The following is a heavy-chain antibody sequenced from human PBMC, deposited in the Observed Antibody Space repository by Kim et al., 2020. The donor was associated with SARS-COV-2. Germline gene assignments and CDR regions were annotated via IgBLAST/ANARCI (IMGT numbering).Heavy chain of an antibody. J-gene: IGHJ4*02. CDR1: GYPFSSFQ. CDR3: ASLRQWQDF. CDR2: INAGNGHT. D-gene: IGHD6-19*01. Sequence: ASVKVSCKASGYPFSSFQIYWVRQAPGQGLQWMGWINAGNGHTKYSEKFQGRVTLNKDTSASTVYMDLKSLRSGDTAVYYYASLRQWQDFWGQGTLVTVSS. V-gene: IGHV1-3*01.